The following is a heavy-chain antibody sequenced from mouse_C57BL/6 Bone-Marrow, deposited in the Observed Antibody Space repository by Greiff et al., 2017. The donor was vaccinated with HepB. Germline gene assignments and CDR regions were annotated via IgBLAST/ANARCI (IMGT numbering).Heavy chain of an antibody. CDR2: INYDGSST. CDR3: ARGGDYGSTFDY. Sequence: DVHLVESEGGLVQPGSSMKLSCTASGFTFSDYYMAWVRQVPEKGLEWVANINYDGSSTYYLDSLKSRFIISRDNAKNILYLQMSSLKSEDTATYYCARGGDYGSTFDYWGQGTTLTVSS. D-gene: IGHD1-1*01. V-gene: IGHV5-16*01. CDR1: GFTFSDYY. J-gene: IGHJ2*01.